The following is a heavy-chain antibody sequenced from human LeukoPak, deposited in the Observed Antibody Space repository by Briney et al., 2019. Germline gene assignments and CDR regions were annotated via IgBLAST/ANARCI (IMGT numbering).Heavy chain of an antibody. D-gene: IGHD2-15*01. CDR2: IYYSGST. CDR1: GGSINSYY. CDR3: ARDAGYCSGGSCPPRQYYYYGMDV. V-gene: IGHV4-59*01. J-gene: IGHJ6*02. Sequence: SETLSLTCTVSGGSINSYYWSWIRQPPGKGLEWIGYIYYSGSTNYNPSLKSRVTISVDTSKNQFSLKLSSVTAADTAVYYCARDAGYCSGGSCPPRQYYYYGMDVWGQGTTVAVSS.